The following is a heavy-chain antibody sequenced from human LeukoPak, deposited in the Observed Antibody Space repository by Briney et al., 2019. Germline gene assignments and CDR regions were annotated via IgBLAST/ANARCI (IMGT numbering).Heavy chain of an antibody. CDR3: TTDGLLTGLIRHAFDI. V-gene: IGHV3-15*01. CDR1: GFTFNTYG. J-gene: IGHJ3*02. D-gene: IGHD3-9*01. CDR2: IKSKTDGGTT. Sequence: PGGSLRLSCAASGFTFNTYGVSWVRQAPGKGLEWVGRIKSKTDGGTTDYAAPVKGRFTISRDDSKNTLYLQMNSLKTEDTAVYYCTTDGLLTGLIRHAFDIWGQGTMVTVSS.